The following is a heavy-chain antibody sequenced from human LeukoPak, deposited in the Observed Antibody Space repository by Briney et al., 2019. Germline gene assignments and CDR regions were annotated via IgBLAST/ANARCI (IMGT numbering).Heavy chain of an antibody. V-gene: IGHV4-39*01. CDR3: ARRSSYSILNPDAFDI. CDR2: IYYSGST. D-gene: IGHD6-13*01. J-gene: IGHJ3*02. CDR1: GGSISGSSYY. Sequence: SETLSLTCTVSGGSISGSSYYWGWIRQPPGKGLEWIGSIYYSGSTYYNPSLKSRVTVSVDTSKNQFSLKLSSVTAADTAVYYCARRSSYSILNPDAFDIWGQGTMVTVSS.